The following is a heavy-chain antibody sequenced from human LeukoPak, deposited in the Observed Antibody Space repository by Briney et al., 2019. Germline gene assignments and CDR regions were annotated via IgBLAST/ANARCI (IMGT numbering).Heavy chain of an antibody. D-gene: IGHD5-12*01. CDR2: VYTSGST. J-gene: IGHJ3*02. CDR1: GGSISSSSYY. CDR3: ARGRWIGRPNAFDI. Sequence: PSETLSLTCTVSGGSISSSSYYWSWIRQPAGKGLEWIGRVYTSGSTNYNPSLKSRVTMSIDTSKNQFSLEVSSVTAADTAVYYCARGRWIGRPNAFDIWGQGTMVTVSS. V-gene: IGHV4-61*02.